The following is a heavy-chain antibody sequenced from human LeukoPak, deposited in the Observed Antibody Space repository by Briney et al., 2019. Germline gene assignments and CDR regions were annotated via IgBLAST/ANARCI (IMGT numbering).Heavy chain of an antibody. D-gene: IGHD3-9*01. CDR1: GVSITSYK. Sequence: SETLSLTCTVSGVSITSYKWSWLRQSPAKGLEWIGFISTSGRTDYNPSLTSRVSMSVDTSKSQVSLRLSSVTAEDTAVYYCATSYDNKIVPYDCWGQGILVTVSS. CDR2: ISTSGRT. V-gene: IGHV4-4*09. CDR3: ATSYDNKIVPYDC. J-gene: IGHJ4*02.